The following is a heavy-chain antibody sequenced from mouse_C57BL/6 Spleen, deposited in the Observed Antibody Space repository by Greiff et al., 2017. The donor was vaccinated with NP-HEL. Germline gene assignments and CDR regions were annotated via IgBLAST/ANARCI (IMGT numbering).Heavy chain of an antibody. Sequence: VQLQQPGAELVKPGASVKMSCKASGYTFTSYWITWVKQRPGQGLEWIGDIYPGSGSTNYNEKFKSKATLTVDTSSSTAYMQLSSLTSEDSAVYYCARDPITTVVGRDAMDYWGQGTSVTVSS. CDR2: IYPGSGST. J-gene: IGHJ4*01. V-gene: IGHV1-55*01. CDR3: ARDPITTVVGRDAMDY. CDR1: GYTFTSYW. D-gene: IGHD1-1*01.